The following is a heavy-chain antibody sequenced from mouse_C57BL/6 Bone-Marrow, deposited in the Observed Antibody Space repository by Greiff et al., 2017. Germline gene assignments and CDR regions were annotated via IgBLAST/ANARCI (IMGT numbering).Heavy chain of an antibody. J-gene: IGHJ3*01. CDR2: IYPGNSDT. D-gene: IGHD2-3*01. CDR3: TRSFDGYYTWFAY. Sequence: EVHLVESGTVLARPGASVKMSCKTSGYTFTSYWMHWVKQRPGQGLEWLGAIYPGNSDTSYNPKFKGKAKLTAVTSAGTAYMELSSLTNEDSAVYYCTRSFDGYYTWFAYWGQGTLVTVSA. CDR1: GYTFTSYW. V-gene: IGHV1-5*01.